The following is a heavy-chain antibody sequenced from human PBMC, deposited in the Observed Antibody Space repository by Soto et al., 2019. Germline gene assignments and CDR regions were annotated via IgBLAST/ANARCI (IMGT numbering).Heavy chain of an antibody. V-gene: IGHV5-51*03. D-gene: IGHD4-17*01. CDR1: GYSFPSYW. CDR3: VRRANYGWRDLDY. CDR2: IYPGDSDT. Sequence: EVQLVQPGAEVRKPGESLKISCKTSGYSFPSYWIGWVRQMPGQGLEWMGVIYPGDSDTRYSPSFKGQVTISDDKSITPAYLQWSSLKASDTAIYYCVRRANYGWRDLDYWGQGTLVTVSS. J-gene: IGHJ4*02.